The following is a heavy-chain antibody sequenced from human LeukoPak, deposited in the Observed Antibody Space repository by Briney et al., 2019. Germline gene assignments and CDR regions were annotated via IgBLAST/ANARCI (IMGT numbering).Heavy chain of an antibody. D-gene: IGHD6-13*01. Sequence: GGPLRLSCAASGFTFSSYWMSWVPQAPGKGLEWVANIKQDGSEKYYVDSVKGRFTISRDNAKNALYLQMNSLRAEDTAVYYCTRIAAAGFDCWGQGTLVTVSS. CDR1: GFTFSSYW. CDR3: TRIAAAGFDC. CDR2: IKQDGSEK. V-gene: IGHV3-7*01. J-gene: IGHJ4*02.